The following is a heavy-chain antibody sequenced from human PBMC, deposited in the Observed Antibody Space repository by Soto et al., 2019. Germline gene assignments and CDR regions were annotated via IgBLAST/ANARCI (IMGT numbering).Heavy chain of an antibody. J-gene: IGHJ6*02. V-gene: IGHV4-4*02. Sequence: QVQLQESGPGLVKPSETLSLTCGVSGDSINNGFWWTWVRQPPGKGLEWIGEKHHSGSTNYNLSLKXXVSISLDKSKNQFSLNLSSVTAADTAVYFCASGSGWWRLDVWGQGTTVTVSS. CDR2: KHHSGST. D-gene: IGHD6-19*01. CDR1: GDSINNGFW. CDR3: ASGSGWWRLDV.